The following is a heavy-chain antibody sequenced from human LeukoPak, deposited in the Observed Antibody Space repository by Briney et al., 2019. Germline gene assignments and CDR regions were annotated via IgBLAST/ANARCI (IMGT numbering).Heavy chain of an antibody. D-gene: IGHD3-10*01. CDR2: IYTSGST. CDR1: GGSISSYY. V-gene: IGHV4-4*07. CDR3: ARDSYYGSGTYYYYMDV. J-gene: IGHJ6*03. Sequence: PSETLSLTCTVSGGSISSYYWSWIRQPAGKGLEWIGRIYTSGSTNYNPSLKSRVTMSVDTSKNQFSLKLSSVTAADTAVYYCARDSYYGSGTYYYYMDVWGKGTTVTISS.